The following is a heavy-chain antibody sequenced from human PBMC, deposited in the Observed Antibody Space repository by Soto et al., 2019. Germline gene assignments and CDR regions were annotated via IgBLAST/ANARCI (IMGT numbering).Heavy chain of an antibody. V-gene: IGHV6-1*01. CDR1: GDSVSSNSAA. CDR2: TYYRSKWYN. D-gene: IGHD6-19*01. J-gene: IGHJ6*02. CDR3: ASLRGRWVVPGGSYYYSGMDV. Sequence: SQTLSLTCAISGDSVSSNSAAWNWIRQSPSRGLEWLGRTYYRSKWYNDYAVSVKSRITINPDTSKNQFSLQLNSVTPEDTAVYYCASLRGRWVVPGGSYYYSGMDVWGQGTTVTVSS.